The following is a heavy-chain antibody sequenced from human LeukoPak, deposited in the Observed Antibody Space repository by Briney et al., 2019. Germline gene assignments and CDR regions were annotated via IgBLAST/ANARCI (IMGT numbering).Heavy chain of an antibody. J-gene: IGHJ4*02. D-gene: IGHD3-22*01. CDR3: ARAPYDSSGYSTLSFDY. CDR1: GVSIASRGFS. Sequence: SETLSLTCTVSGVSIASRGFSWTWIRQPPGKGLEWIGYIYYSGSTYSNPSLKSRVTISVDTPKNQFSLKLSSVTAADTAVYYCARAPYDSSGYSTLSFDYWGQGTLVTVSS. V-gene: IGHV4-30-4*08. CDR2: IYYSGST.